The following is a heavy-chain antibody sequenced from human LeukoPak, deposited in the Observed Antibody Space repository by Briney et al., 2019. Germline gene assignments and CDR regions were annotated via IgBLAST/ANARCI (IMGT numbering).Heavy chain of an antibody. CDR3: VRLDIGGYYYVHY. Sequence: GESLKISCKTSGYSFSNYWIGWVRQVPGKGLEWMGIMHPGHSETRYTPSFQGQVTFSVDTSISTAYLQWSSLKASDTAIFYCVRLDIGGYYYVHYWGQGTLVTVSS. V-gene: IGHV5-51*01. J-gene: IGHJ4*02. CDR2: MHPGHSET. D-gene: IGHD3-22*01. CDR1: GYSFSNYW.